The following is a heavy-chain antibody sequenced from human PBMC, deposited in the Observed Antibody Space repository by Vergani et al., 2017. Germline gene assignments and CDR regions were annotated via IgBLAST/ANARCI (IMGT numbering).Heavy chain of an antibody. CDR2: IYYSGST. D-gene: IGHD3-22*01. CDR3: ARAGDSSGYYYYFDY. J-gene: IGHJ4*02. V-gene: IGHV4-59*01. Sequence: QVQLQESGPGLVTPSETLSLTCTVSGGSISSYYWSWIRQPPGKGLEWIGYIYYSGSTNYNPSLKSRVTISVDTSKNQFSLKLSSVTAADTAVYYCARAGDSSGYYYYFDYWGQGTLVTVSS. CDR1: GGSISSYY.